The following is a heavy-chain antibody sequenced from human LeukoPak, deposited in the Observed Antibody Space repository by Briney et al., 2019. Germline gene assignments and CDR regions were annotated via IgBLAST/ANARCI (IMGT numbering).Heavy chain of an antibody. CDR1: GGSFSGYY. Sequence: SETLSLTCAVYGGSFSGYYWSWIRQPPGKGLEWIGEINHSGSTNYNPSLKSRVTISVDTSKNQFSLKLSSVTAADTAVYYCARGDTMVRGAHSWFDPWGQGTLVTVSS. CDR3: ARGDTMVRGAHSWFDP. CDR2: INHSGST. D-gene: IGHD3-10*01. J-gene: IGHJ5*02. V-gene: IGHV4-34*01.